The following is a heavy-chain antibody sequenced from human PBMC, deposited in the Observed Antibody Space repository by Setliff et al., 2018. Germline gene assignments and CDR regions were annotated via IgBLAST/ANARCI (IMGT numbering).Heavy chain of an antibody. J-gene: IGHJ1*01. V-gene: IGHV3-48*01. Sequence: GGSLRLSCATSGFVFSRYSFNWVRQAPGKGLEWVSYISTTGTTIYADSVKGRFTISRDNDKNLLYLQMDNLRAEDTAVYYCVRDGNNWNDLDYWGQGTLVTVSS. CDR3: VRDGNNWNDLDY. CDR1: GFVFSRYS. D-gene: IGHD1-20*01. CDR2: ISTTGTTI.